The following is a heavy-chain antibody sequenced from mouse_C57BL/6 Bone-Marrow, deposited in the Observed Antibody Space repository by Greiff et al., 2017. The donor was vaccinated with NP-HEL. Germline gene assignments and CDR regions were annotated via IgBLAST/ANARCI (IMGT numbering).Heavy chain of an antibody. CDR1: GFTFTDYY. CDR2: IRNKANGYTT. Sequence: EVQLVESGGGLVQPGGSLSLSCAASGFTFTDYYMSWVRQPPGKALEWLGFIRNKANGYTTEYSASVKGRFTIYRDNSQSILYLQMNALRAEDSATYYCARRARHYYAMDYWGQGTSVTVSS. CDR3: ARRARHYYAMDY. V-gene: IGHV7-3*01. J-gene: IGHJ4*01. D-gene: IGHD3-3*01.